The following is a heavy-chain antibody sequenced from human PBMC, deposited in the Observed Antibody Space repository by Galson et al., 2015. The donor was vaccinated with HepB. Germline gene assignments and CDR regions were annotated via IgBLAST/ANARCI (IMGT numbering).Heavy chain of an antibody. CDR2: MSGSGGST. J-gene: IGHJ2*01. V-gene: IGHV3-23*01. CDR1: GFTFSSYA. CDR3: AKVGYGDKPPSPNKHWYFDL. Sequence: SLRLSCAASGFTFSSYAMSWVRQAPGKGLEWVSAMSGSGGSTYYADSVKGRFTISRDNSKSTLYLQMNSLRAEDTAVYYCAKVGYGDKPPSPNKHWYFDLWGRGTLVTVSS. D-gene: IGHD4-17*01.